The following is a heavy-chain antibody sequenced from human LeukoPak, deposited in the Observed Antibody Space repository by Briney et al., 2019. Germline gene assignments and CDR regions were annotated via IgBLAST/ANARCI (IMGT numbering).Heavy chain of an antibody. J-gene: IGHJ5*02. CDR3: ARTGFGELLFWFDP. CDR1: GFTFGDYA. V-gene: IGHV3-21*01. D-gene: IGHD3-10*01. CDR2: ISSSSSYI. Sequence: GGSLRLSCTASGFTFGDYAMSWVRQAPGKGLEWVSSISSSSSYIYYADSVKGRFTISRDNAKNSLYLQMNSLGAEDTAVYYCARTGFGELLFWFDPWGQGTLVTVSS.